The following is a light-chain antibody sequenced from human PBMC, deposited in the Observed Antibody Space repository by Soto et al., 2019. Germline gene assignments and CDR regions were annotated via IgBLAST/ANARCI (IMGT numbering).Light chain of an antibody. Sequence: EIVLTQSPATLSLSPGERATLSCRASQSVSSYLAWYQQKPGQAPRLLIYDASNRATGIAARFSGSGSGTDFTLTISSLEPEDFAVYYCQHHSNWPLTFGPGTKVDI. J-gene: IGKJ3*01. V-gene: IGKV3-11*01. CDR3: QHHSNWPLT. CDR1: QSVSSY. CDR2: DAS.